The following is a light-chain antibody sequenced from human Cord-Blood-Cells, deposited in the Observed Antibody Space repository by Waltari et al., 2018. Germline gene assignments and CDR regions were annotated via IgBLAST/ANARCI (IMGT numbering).Light chain of an antibody. J-gene: IGKJ2*01. V-gene: IGKV1-39*01. CDR3: QQSYSTPYT. CDR2: AAS. CDR1: QSISSY. Sequence: DIQMTHSPSYLSASVGDRVTITCRASQSISSYLNWYQQKPGKAPKLLIYAASSLQSGVPSRFSGSGSGTDFTLTISSLQPEDFATYYCQQSYSTPYTFGQGTKLEIK.